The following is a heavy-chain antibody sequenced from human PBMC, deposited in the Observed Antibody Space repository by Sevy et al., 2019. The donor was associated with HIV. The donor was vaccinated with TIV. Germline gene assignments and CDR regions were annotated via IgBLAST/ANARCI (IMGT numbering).Heavy chain of an antibody. CDR3: AKESPPYYYDSSGYLHFDY. CDR1: GFTFNNYA. D-gene: IGHD3-22*01. J-gene: IGHJ4*02. Sequence: GGSLRLSCAASGFTFNNYAMSWVRQAPGKGLEWVSAISGNGGNTYYADSVKGRLTISRDNSKNTLYLRMNSLRAEDTAVYYCAKESPPYYYDSSGYLHFDYWGQGTLVTVSS. CDR2: ISGNGGNT. V-gene: IGHV3-23*01.